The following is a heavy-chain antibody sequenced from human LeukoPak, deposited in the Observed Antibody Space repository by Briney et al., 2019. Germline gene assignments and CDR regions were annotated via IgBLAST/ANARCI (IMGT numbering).Heavy chain of an antibody. J-gene: IGHJ6*03. D-gene: IGHD6-19*01. CDR3: ARLRREPVAGHNYYFYYYMDV. V-gene: IGHV3-7*01. Sequence: GRALTVACAAAGCILSACSMSWGGQVAGEGVGRASATNHSGSQKYYVDSVKGRFTISTDNAKNSLFLQMNSLIAEDTAVYYCARLRREPVAGHNYYFYYYMDVWGKGTTVTVSS. CDR2: TNHSGSQK. CDR1: GCILSACS.